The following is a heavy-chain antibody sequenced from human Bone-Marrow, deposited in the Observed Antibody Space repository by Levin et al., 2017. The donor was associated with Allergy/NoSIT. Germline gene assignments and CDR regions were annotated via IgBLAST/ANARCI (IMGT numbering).Heavy chain of an antibody. V-gene: IGHV3-74*01. CDR2: IKSDGSST. CDR3: ARDFGSTSSLCNWFDP. Sequence: GESLKISCAASGFTFSSYWMRWVRQAPGKGLVWVSRIKSDGSSTSYADSVKGRFTISRDNAKNTLYLQMNSLRAEDTAVYYCARDFGSTSSLCNWFDPWGQGTLVTVSS. CDR1: GFTFSSYW. J-gene: IGHJ5*02. D-gene: IGHD2-2*01.